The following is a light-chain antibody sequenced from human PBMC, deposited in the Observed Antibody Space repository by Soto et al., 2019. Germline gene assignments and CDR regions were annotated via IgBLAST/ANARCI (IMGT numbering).Light chain of an antibody. CDR2: AAS. J-gene: IGKJ5*01. CDR1: QSISSY. Sequence: IQRTQYPSTLSASVGDRVTITCRASQSISSYLNWYQQKPGKAPKLLIYAASSLQSGVPSRFSGSGSGTDFTLTISSLQPEDFATYYCQQLNSYLITFGQGTRLEIK. V-gene: IGKV1-39*01. CDR3: QQLNSYLIT.